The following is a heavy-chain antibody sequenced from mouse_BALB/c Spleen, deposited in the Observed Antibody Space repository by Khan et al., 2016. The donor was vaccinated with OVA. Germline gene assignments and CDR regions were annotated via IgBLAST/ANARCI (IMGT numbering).Heavy chain of an antibody. V-gene: IGHV1S136*01. Sequence: EVQLQQPGPELVKPGASVKMSCKASGYTFTNYIIHWVKQKPGQGLEWIGYINPHNDGTKYNEKFKGKATLTSDKSSSTAYMELSGLTSEDSAVYYCARDYGSSFWFAYWGQGTLVTVSA. D-gene: IGHD1-1*01. CDR1: GYTFTNYI. CDR2: INPHNDGT. CDR3: ARDYGSSFWFAY. J-gene: IGHJ3*01.